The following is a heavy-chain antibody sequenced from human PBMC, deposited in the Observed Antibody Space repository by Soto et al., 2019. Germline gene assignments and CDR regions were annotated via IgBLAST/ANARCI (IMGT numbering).Heavy chain of an antibody. J-gene: IGHJ4*02. CDR2: ISSSSSYI. Sequence: EVQLVESGGGLVKPGGSLRLSCAASGFTFSSYSMNWVRQAPGKGLEWVSSISSSSSYIYYADSVKGRFTISRDNAKNSLYLQMNSLRAEDTAVYYCARANLVDYYDSSGYYGYWGQGTLVTVSS. CDR1: GFTFSSYS. D-gene: IGHD3-22*01. V-gene: IGHV3-21*01. CDR3: ARANLVDYYDSSGYYGY.